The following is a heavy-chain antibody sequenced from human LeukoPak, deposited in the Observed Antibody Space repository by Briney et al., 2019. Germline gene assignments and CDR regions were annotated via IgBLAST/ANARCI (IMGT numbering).Heavy chain of an antibody. CDR3: ARDLGVYDFWSGYYKADNWFDP. CDR1: GFTFRNYV. CDR2: ISYDGSNK. J-gene: IGHJ5*02. D-gene: IGHD3-3*01. Sequence: GGSLRLSCAASGFTFRNYVIHWVRQAPGKGLEWVAVISYDGSNKYYADSVKGRFTISRDNSKNTLYLQMNSLRAEDTAVYYCARDLGVYDFWSGYYKADNWFDPWGQGTLVTVSS. V-gene: IGHV3-30*04.